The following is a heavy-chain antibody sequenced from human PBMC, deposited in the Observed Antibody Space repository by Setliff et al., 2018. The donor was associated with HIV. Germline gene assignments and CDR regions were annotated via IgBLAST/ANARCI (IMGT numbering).Heavy chain of an antibody. D-gene: IGHD2-2*01. CDR2: IYYSGST. J-gene: IGHJ4*02. Sequence: SETLSLTCTVSGGSISSSSYYWGWIRHPPGKGLEWIGTIYYSGSTYYNPSLKSRVTISVDTSKNQFSLKVSSVTAADTAVYYCARLDCSSSSGFVDYWGQGTLVTVSS. V-gene: IGHV4-39*01. CDR3: ARLDCSSSSGFVDY. CDR1: GGSISSSSYY.